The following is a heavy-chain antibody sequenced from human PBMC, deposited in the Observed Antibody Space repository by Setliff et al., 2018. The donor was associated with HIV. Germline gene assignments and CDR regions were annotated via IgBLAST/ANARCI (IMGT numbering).Heavy chain of an antibody. CDR1: GFTFSKTW. CDR3: ASARIPTGGVSTSLDY. CDR2: IGMSGITT. V-gene: IGHV3-NL1*01. D-gene: IGHD3-3*01. J-gene: IGHJ4*02. Sequence: GGSLRLSCTASGFTFSKTWMTWVRQAPGKGLEWVSAIGMSGITTYYGGSVKGRFTISRDNSRNTLYLQLSSLRPEDTAVYSCASARIPTGGVSTSLDYWGLGTLVTVSS.